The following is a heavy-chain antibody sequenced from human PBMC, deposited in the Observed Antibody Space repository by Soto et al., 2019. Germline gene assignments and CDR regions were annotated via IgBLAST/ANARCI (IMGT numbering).Heavy chain of an antibody. CDR2: IDWDDDK. CDR3: ARIGVDRKYYYYRMDV. Sequence: GSGPTLVNPTQTLTLTCTFSGFSLSTSGMCVSWIRQPPGKALEWLALIDWDDDKYYSTSLKTRLTISKDTSKNQVVLTMTNMDPLDTATYYCARIGVDRKYYYYRMDVWGQGTTVTVSS. V-gene: IGHV2-70*01. D-gene: IGHD3-3*01. J-gene: IGHJ6*02. CDR1: GFSLSTSGMC.